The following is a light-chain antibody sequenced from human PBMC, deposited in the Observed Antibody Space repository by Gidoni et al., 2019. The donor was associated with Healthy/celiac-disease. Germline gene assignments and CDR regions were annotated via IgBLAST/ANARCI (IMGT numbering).Light chain of an antibody. Sequence: QSALTQPASVSGSPGQSITIPCTGTSSDVGGYNYVSWYHQHPGKAPKLMIYEVSNRPSGVSNRFSGSKSGNTASLTISGLQAEDEADYYCSSYTSSSTLCVVFGGGTKLTVL. CDR2: EVS. V-gene: IGLV2-14*01. CDR3: SSYTSSSTLCVV. CDR1: SSDVGGYNY. J-gene: IGLJ2*01.